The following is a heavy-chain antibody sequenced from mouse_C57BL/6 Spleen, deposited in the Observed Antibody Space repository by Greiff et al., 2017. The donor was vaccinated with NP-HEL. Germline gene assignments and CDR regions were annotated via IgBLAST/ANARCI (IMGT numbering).Heavy chain of an antibody. CDR2: INPSSGYT. V-gene: IGHV1-7*01. Sequence: VKLQQSGAELAKPGASVKLSCKASGYTFTSYWMHWVKQRPGQGLEWIGYINPSSGYTKYNQKFKAKATLTADKSSSTAYMQLSSLTYEDSAVYYCARRGLRRRGYAMDDWGQGTSVTVSS. CDR1: GYTFTSYW. CDR3: ARRGLRRRGYAMDD. D-gene: IGHD2-4*01. J-gene: IGHJ4*01.